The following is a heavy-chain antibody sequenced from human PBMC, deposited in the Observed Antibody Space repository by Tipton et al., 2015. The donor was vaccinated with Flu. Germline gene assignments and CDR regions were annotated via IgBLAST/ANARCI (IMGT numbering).Heavy chain of an antibody. Sequence: SLRLSCAASNFSFATSEMNWVRQAPGKGLEWLSFITPSGSTVYYADSVKGRFTISRDNAKNSLYLQMNDLRAEDTAVYYCARDLKGYYYALDVWGQGTPVTVSS. J-gene: IGHJ6*02. CDR1: NFSFATSE. CDR3: ARDLKGYYYALDV. V-gene: IGHV3-48*03. CDR2: ITPSGSTV.